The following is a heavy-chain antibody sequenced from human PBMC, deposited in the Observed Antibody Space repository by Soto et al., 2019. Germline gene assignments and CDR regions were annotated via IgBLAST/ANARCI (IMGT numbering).Heavy chain of an antibody. Sequence: SETLSLTCTVSGGSISSFYWNWIRQPPGKGLEWIGSISYSGSTNYNPSLKGRVSISLDTSKNQFSLSLNSVTAADTAVYYCARGSYCISYDCHELPPDHWGQGTLVTVSS. D-gene: IGHD2-15*01. CDR2: ISYSGST. CDR1: GGSISSFY. J-gene: IGHJ4*02. CDR3: ARGSYCISYDCHELPPDH. V-gene: IGHV4-59*01.